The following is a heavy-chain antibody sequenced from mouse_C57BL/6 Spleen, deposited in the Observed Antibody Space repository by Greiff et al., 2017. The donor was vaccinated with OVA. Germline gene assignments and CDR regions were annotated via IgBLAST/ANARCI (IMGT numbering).Heavy chain of an antibody. J-gene: IGHJ4*01. CDR1: GYAFSSSW. Sequence: QVQLKESGPELVKPGASVKISCKASGYAFSSSWMNWVKQRPGKGLEWIGRIYPGDGDTNYNGKFKGKATLTADKSSSTAYMQLSSLTSEDSAVYFCARLLLLRSMDYWGQGTSVTVSS. CDR2: IYPGDGDT. CDR3: ARLLLLRSMDY. V-gene: IGHV1-82*01. D-gene: IGHD1-1*01.